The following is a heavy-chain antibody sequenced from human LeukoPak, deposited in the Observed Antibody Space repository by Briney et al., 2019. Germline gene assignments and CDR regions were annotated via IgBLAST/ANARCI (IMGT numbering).Heavy chain of an antibody. Sequence: GGSLRLSCAASGFTFSSYAMSWVRQAPGKGLEWVSAISGSGGSTYYADSVKGRFTISRDNSKNTLYLQMNSLRAEDTAVYYCAKPPNYDILNWFDPWAREPWSPSPQ. J-gene: IGHJ5*02. V-gene: IGHV3-23*01. CDR2: ISGSGGST. D-gene: IGHD3-9*01. CDR3: AKPPNYDILNWFDP. CDR1: GFTFSSYA.